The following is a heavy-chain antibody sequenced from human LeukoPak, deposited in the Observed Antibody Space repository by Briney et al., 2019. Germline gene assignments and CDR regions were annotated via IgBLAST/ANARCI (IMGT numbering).Heavy chain of an antibody. CDR3: ARSAGGTALDY. Sequence: GGSLRLSCAASGFTFSDYYVSWIRQAPGKGLEWVSYIRSDNSDTYYSDSVRGRFTISRDNAKNSLYLQMDGLRADDTAVYYCARSAGGTALDYWGQGTLVTVSS. CDR2: IRSDNSDT. D-gene: IGHD6-13*01. J-gene: IGHJ4*02. V-gene: IGHV3-11*03. CDR1: GFTFSDYY.